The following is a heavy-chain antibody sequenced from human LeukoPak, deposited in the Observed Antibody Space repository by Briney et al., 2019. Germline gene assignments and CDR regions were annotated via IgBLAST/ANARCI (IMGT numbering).Heavy chain of an antibody. V-gene: IGHV3-7*01. J-gene: IGHJ4*02. CDR2: IKEDGSEK. D-gene: IGHD3-22*01. Sequence: GSLRLSCAASGFTFSTYWMSWVRQAPGKGLEWVANIKEDGSEKYYGDSVKGRFTISRDNAKNSLYLEMNSLRVEDTAVYYCARDSSGYQWGQGTLVTVSS. CDR1: GFTFSTYW. CDR3: ARDSSGYQ.